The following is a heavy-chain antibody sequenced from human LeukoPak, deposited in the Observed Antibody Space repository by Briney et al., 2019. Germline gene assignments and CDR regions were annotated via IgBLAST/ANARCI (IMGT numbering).Heavy chain of an antibody. D-gene: IGHD6-13*01. V-gene: IGHV4-59*01. CDR1: GGSISSYY. CDR3: ARQQLSQLYYFDN. Sequence: SETLSLTCTVTGGSISSYYWSWIRQPPGKGLEWIGYIYYTGSTNYNPSLKSRVTISVDTSKNQFSLKLSSVTAADTAVYYCARQQLSQLYYFDNWGEGTLVTVSS. J-gene: IGHJ4*02. CDR2: IYYTGST.